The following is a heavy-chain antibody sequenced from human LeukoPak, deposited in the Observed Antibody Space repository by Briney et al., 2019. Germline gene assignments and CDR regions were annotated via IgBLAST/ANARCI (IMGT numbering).Heavy chain of an antibody. D-gene: IGHD3-9*01. J-gene: IGHJ2*01. CDR2: IYYSGST. CDR1: GGSISSYY. V-gene: IGHV4-59*01. CDR3: ARRILTGYPKYDWYFDL. Sequence: SETLSLTCTVSGGSISSYYWSWLRQPPGKGLEWLGYIYYSGSTNYNPSLKSRVTISVDTSKNQFSLKLSSVTAADTAVYYCARRILTGYPKYDWYFDLWGRGTLVTVSS.